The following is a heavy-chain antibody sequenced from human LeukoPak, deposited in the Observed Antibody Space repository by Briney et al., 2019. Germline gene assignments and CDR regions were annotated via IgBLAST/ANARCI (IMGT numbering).Heavy chain of an antibody. CDR1: GGSISSGDYY. D-gene: IGHD2-2*01. V-gene: IGHV4-30-4*08. Sequence: SQTLSLTCTVSGGSISSGDYYWSWIRQPPGKGLEWIGYIYYSGSTYYNPSLKSRVTISVDTSKNQFSLKLSSVTAADTAVYYCARPCFCSSTSCLDCDMDVWGKGTTVTVSS. J-gene: IGHJ6*03. CDR3: ARPCFCSSTSCLDCDMDV. CDR2: IYYSGST.